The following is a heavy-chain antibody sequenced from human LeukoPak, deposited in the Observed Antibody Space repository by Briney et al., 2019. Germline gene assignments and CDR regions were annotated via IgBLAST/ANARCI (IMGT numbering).Heavy chain of an antibody. D-gene: IGHD3-10*01. CDR1: GYTFTGYY. V-gene: IGHV1-2*02. Sequence: APVKASCKASGYTFTGYYMHWVRQAPGQGLEWMGWINPNSGGTKYAQKFQGRVTMTRDMSISTAYMELSRLRSDDTAVYYCARGRSGELTWAFTLDSWGQGTLVTVSS. CDR2: INPNSGGT. J-gene: IGHJ4*02. CDR3: ARGRSGELTWAFTLDS.